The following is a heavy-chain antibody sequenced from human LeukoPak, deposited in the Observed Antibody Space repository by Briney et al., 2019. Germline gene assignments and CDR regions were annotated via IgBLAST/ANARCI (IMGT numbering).Heavy chain of an antibody. CDR2: IYSGGSP. V-gene: IGHV3-53*05. CDR1: GLTVSSNY. CDR3: ARVGAEYYYYYMDG. J-gene: IGHJ6*03. Sequence: TGASLRLSCAVSGLTVSSNYMTSVRQAPGKGLEWVSVIYSGGSPYYADSVKGRFIISQDNSKNTPYPQMNSLRAEGTAVYYCARVGAEYYYYYMDGWGKATTVSASS. D-gene: IGHD3-16*01.